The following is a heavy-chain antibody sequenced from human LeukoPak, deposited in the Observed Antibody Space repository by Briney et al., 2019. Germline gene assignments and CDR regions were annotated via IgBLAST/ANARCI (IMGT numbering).Heavy chain of an antibody. CDR2: IGNAGEK. V-gene: IGHV3-13*01. CDR3: TRVAASAFDI. D-gene: IGHD6-13*01. CDR1: GFTLTNHD. Sequence: GGSLKLSCTASGFTLTNHDMHWGREATGKGLEWVSAIGNAGEKYYAGSVKGRFTISRENAKNSLYLQMNSLTAGDTAVYYCTRVAASAFDIWGQGTMVTVSS. J-gene: IGHJ3*02.